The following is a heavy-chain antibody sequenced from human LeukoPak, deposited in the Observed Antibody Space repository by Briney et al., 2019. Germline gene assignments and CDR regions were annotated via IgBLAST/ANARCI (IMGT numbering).Heavy chain of an antibody. J-gene: IGHJ4*02. CDR1: GFTFSNYW. CDR2: INEHGTIT. Sequence: GGSMRLSCAGSGFTFSNYWIHWVRHVPGKGLVWVSSINEHGTITDYADSVRGRFTISRDNAKNTLYLQMNSLRVDDTAVYYCARDPSGGHDYWGQGTLVTVSS. D-gene: IGHD2-15*01. CDR3: ARDPSGGHDY. V-gene: IGHV3-74*01.